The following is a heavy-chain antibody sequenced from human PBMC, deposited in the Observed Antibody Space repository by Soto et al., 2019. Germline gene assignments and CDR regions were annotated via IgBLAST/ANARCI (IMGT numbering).Heavy chain of an antibody. Sequence: QVQLVESGGGLVKPGGSLRLSCAASGFTFSDSYMSWIRQAPGKGLEWVSYISGSSSYTNYADSVEGRFTISRDNAKNPVYLQMNSLRADDTAVYYCASYGSARQRYFDPWGQGTLVTVSS. CDR1: GFTFSDSY. V-gene: IGHV3-11*05. CDR3: ASYGSARQRYFDP. J-gene: IGHJ5*02. D-gene: IGHD3-10*01. CDR2: ISGSSSYT.